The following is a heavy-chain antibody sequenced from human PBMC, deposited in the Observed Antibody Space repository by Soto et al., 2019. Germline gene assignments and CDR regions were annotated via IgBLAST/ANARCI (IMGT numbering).Heavy chain of an antibody. Sequence: GASVKVSCKASGYTFTSYDINWVRQATGQGLERMGWMNPNSGNTGYAQKFQGRVTMTRNTSISTAYMELSSLRSEDTAVYYCARGQRVVVVPAARYYYMDVWGKGTTVTAP. D-gene: IGHD2-2*01. CDR2: MNPNSGNT. CDR1: GYTFTSYD. J-gene: IGHJ6*03. CDR3: ARGQRVVVVPAARYYYMDV. V-gene: IGHV1-8*01.